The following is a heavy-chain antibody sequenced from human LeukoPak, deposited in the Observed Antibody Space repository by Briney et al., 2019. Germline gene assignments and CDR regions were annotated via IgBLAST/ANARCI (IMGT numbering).Heavy chain of an antibody. CDR2: IYYSGST. D-gene: IGHD6-13*01. CDR3: ARDGRSSSWYDDWYFDL. V-gene: IGHV4-59*01. CDR1: GGSISSYY. Sequence: SETLSLTCTVSGGSISSYYWSWIRQPPGKGLEWIGYIYYSGSTNYNPSLKSRVTISVDTSKNQFSLKLSSVTAADTAVYYCARDGRSSSWYDDWYFDLWGRGTLVTVSS. J-gene: IGHJ2*01.